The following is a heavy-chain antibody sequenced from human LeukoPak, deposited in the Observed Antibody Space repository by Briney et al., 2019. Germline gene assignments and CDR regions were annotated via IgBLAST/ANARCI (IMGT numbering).Heavy chain of an antibody. CDR2: ISTSSDYI. Sequence: GGSLRLSCAASGFTFSSYSMNWVRQVPGKGLEWVSSISTSSDYIYYADSVKGRFTISRDNAKNSLYLQMNSLRAEDTAVYYCATPDGCGDYGWVVWGQGTTVTVSS. D-gene: IGHD2-2*03. CDR3: ATPDGCGDYGWVV. CDR1: GFTFSSYS. V-gene: IGHV3-21*06. J-gene: IGHJ6*02.